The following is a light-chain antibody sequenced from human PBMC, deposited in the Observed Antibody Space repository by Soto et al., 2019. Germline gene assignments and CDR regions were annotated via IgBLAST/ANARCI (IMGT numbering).Light chain of an antibody. J-gene: IGLJ2*01. CDR3: AAWDDTVSGPV. Sequence: QAVVTQPPSASGAPGLRVTISCSGSSSNIGGNTVSWYQQVPGAAPKLLIHSDNQRPSGIPGRFSGSRSSATASLAITGLQSEDEGYYYCAAWDDTVSGPVLGGGTKLTVL. CDR1: SSNIGGNT. CDR2: SDN. V-gene: IGLV1-44*01.